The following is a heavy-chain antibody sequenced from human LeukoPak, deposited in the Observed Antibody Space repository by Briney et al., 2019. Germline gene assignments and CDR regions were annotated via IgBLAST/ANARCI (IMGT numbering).Heavy chain of an antibody. V-gene: IGHV3-23*01. CDR1: GFTFSSSA. CDR3: AKRGNSWDLFDY. CDR2: IGGSVGSM. Sequence: GGSLRLSCAASGFTFSSSAMSWVRQAPGKGLEWVSNIGGSVGSMFYAASVKGRFAISRDNSKKTLFLQMNNLRVEDTAVYYCAKRGNSWDLFDYWGQGTLVTVSS. J-gene: IGHJ4*02. D-gene: IGHD6-13*01.